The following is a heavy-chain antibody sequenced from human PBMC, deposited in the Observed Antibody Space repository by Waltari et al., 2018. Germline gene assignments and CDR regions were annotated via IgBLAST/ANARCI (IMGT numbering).Heavy chain of an antibody. Sequence: EVQLVESGGGFIQSGGSLRLSCAASGFTVSSNDMSWVRQAPGKGLEWVSVIFSDGRTYYADSVKGRFTISRDNSKNTLYRQINSLRAEDTAVYYCARDSRGGLFFDYWGQGTLVTVSS. CDR2: IFSDGRT. J-gene: IGHJ4*02. CDR3: ARDSRGGLFFDY. V-gene: IGHV3-53*01. CDR1: GFTVSSND.